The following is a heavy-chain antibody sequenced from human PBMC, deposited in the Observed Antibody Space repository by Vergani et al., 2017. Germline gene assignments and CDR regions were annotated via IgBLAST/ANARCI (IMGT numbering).Heavy chain of an antibody. Sequence: EVQLLESGGGLVQPGGSLRLSCAASGFTFSSYAMSWVRQAPGKGLEWVSAISGSGGSTYYADSVKGRFTISRDNSKNTLYLQMNSLRAEDTAVYYCAKARIYYYGSGSTPVYYFDYWGQGTLVTVSS. CDR3: AKARIYYYGSGSTPVYYFDY. CDR1: GFTFSSYA. J-gene: IGHJ4*02. D-gene: IGHD3-10*01. CDR2: ISGSGGST. V-gene: IGHV3-23*01.